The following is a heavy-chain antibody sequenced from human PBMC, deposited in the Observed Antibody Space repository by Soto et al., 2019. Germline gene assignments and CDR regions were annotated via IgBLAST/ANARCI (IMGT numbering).Heavy chain of an antibody. V-gene: IGHV3-30*18. Sequence: PGGSLRLSCAASGFTFSSYVIHWVRQAPGKGLEWVALISNDGSNKYYSDSVKGRFTISRDNSKNTLYLQMNSLRAEDTAVYYCAKDSGYSYGNHCDDWGQGTLVTVPQ. CDR3: AKDSGYSYGNHCDD. D-gene: IGHD5-18*01. J-gene: IGHJ4*02. CDR1: GFTFSSYV. CDR2: ISNDGSNK.